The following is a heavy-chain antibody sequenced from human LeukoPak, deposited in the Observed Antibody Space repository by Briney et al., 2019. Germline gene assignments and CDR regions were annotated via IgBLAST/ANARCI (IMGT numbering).Heavy chain of an antibody. Sequence: PGGSLRLSCAASGFTFSSHGMHWVRQAPGKGLEWVAVTSYDGTTKYYADSAKGRFNISRDNSKNTLYLQMNRLRVDDTAVYYCAKDATLFGDQYFDYWGQGTLVIVSS. D-gene: IGHD3-10*01. CDR3: AKDATLFGDQYFDY. V-gene: IGHV3-30*18. CDR2: TSYDGTTK. CDR1: GFTFSSHG. J-gene: IGHJ4*02.